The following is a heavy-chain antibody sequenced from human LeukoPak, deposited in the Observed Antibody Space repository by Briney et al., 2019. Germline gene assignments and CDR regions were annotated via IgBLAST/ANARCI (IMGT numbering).Heavy chain of an antibody. Sequence: GGSLRLSCVASGFTFSNYAMSWVRQAPGKGLEWVSAISGSGGNTYYADSVKGRFTISRDNAKNSLYLQMNSLRAEDTAVYYCARGSGNFDYWGQGTLVTVSS. CDR2: ISGSGGNT. J-gene: IGHJ4*02. CDR3: ARGSGNFDY. V-gene: IGHV3-23*01. CDR1: GFTFSNYA. D-gene: IGHD1-26*01.